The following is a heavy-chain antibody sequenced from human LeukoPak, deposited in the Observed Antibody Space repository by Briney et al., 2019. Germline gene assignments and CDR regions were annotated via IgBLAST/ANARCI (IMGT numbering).Heavy chain of an antibody. CDR3: ARVNYYDSSGYYGHYYYYYYMDV. V-gene: IGHV1-18*01. CDR1: GSTFTSNG. Sequence: ASVKVSCKASGSTFTSNGISWVRQAPGQGLELMGRISAYNGNTNYAQKLQGRVTMTTDTSTRTAYMELRGLRSDDTAVYYCARVNYYDSSGYYGHYYYYYYMDVWGKGTTVTVSS. D-gene: IGHD3-22*01. CDR2: ISAYNGNT. J-gene: IGHJ6*03.